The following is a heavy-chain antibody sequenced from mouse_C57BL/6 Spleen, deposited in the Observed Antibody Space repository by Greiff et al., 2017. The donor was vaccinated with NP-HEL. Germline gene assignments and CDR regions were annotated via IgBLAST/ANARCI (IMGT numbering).Heavy chain of an antibody. V-gene: IGHV5-17*01. Sequence: EVKVVESGGGLVKPGGSLKLSCAASGFTFSDYGMHWVRQAPEKGLEWVAYISSGSSTIYYADTVKGRFTISRDNAKNTLFLQMTSLRSEDTAMYYCARYYGSSDYFDYWGQGTTLTVSS. CDR2: ISSGSSTI. D-gene: IGHD1-1*01. CDR3: ARYYGSSDYFDY. CDR1: GFTFSDYG. J-gene: IGHJ2*01.